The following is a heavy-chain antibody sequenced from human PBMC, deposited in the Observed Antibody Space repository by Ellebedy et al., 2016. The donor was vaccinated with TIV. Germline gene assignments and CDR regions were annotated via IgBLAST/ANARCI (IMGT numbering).Heavy chain of an antibody. J-gene: IGHJ2*01. D-gene: IGHD6-19*01. CDR2: IDWDDDK. V-gene: IGHV2-70*01. Sequence: SGPTLVKPTQTLTLTCTFSGFSLSTSGMCVGWIRQTPGKALEWLALIDWDDDKYYRTSLKTRLTISKDTSKNQVVLTMTNMDPVDTATYYCARADRAVAGTGWYFDLWGRGTLVTVSS. CDR3: ARADRAVAGTGWYFDL. CDR1: GFSLSTSGMC.